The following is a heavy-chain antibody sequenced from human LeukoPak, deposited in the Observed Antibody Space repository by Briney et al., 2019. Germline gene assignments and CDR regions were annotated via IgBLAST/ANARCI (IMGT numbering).Heavy chain of an antibody. CDR1: GYTFTGYY. CDR2: INPNSGGT. CDR3: ASVYSSSGSGDY. Sequence: ASVKVSGKASGYTFTGYYMHWVRQAPGQGLEWMGRINPNSGGTNYAQKFQGRVTMTRDTSISTAYMELSRLRSDDTAVYYCASVYSSSGSGDYWGQGTLVTVSS. V-gene: IGHV1-2*06. D-gene: IGHD6-13*01. J-gene: IGHJ4*02.